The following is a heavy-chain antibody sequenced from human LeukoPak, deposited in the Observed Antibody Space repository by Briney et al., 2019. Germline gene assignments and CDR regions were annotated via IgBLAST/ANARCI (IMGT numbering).Heavy chain of an antibody. V-gene: IGHV3-21*01. J-gene: IGHJ4*02. CDR3: AREYDYGSGSYYFDY. D-gene: IGHD3-10*01. Sequence: GGSLRLSCAASGFTFSSYSMNWVRQAPGKGLEWVSSISSSSSYIYYADSVKGRFTISRDNAKNSLYLQMNSLRAEDTAVYYCAREYDYGSGSYYFDYWGQGTLVTVSS. CDR2: ISSSSSYI. CDR1: GFTFSSYS.